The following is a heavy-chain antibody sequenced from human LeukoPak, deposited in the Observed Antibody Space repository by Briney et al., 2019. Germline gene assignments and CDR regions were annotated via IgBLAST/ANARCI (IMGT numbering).Heavy chain of an antibody. CDR3: ARGFYGYAFDP. J-gene: IGHJ5*02. CDR1: GGSISSYY. CDR2: INYSGST. D-gene: IGHD4-17*01. V-gene: IGHV4-59*01. Sequence: SETLSLTCTVSGGSISSYYWSWIRQPPGKGLEWIGYINYSGSTNHNPPLKSRVTISVDTSKNQFSLKLSSVTAADTAVYYCARGFYGYAFDPWGQGTLVTVSS.